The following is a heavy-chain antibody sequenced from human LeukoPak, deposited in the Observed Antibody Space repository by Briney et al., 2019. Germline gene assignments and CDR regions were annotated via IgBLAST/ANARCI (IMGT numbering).Heavy chain of an antibody. Sequence: GGSLRLSCAASGFTFSDYYMSWIRQAPGKGLEWVSYISSSGSTIYYADSVKGRFTISRDNAKNSLYLQMNSLRAEDTAVYYCARDQVLLWFGDPQYYGMDVWGQGTTVTVSS. CDR1: GFTFSDYY. CDR3: ARDQVLLWFGDPQYYGMDV. CDR2: ISSSGSTI. V-gene: IGHV3-11*01. D-gene: IGHD3-10*01. J-gene: IGHJ6*02.